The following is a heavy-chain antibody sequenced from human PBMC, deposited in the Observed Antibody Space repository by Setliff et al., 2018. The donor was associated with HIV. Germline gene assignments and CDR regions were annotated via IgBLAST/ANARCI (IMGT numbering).Heavy chain of an antibody. CDR1: GYTFTNYY. CDR3: AKQGYADSLYAFDV. Sequence: ASVKVSCKASGYTFTNYYMHWVRQAPGQGLEWMGWINPNSGGTNYAQKFQGRVTMTRDTSMSTVYMTLTGLTSDDTAVYYCAKQGYADSLYAFDVWGQGTMVTVSS. CDR2: INPNSGGT. J-gene: IGHJ3*01. V-gene: IGHV1-2*02. D-gene: IGHD3-16*01.